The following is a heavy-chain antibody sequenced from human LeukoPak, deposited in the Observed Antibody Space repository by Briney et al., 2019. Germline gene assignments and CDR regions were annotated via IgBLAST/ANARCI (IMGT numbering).Heavy chain of an antibody. J-gene: IGHJ6*02. Sequence: GGSLRLSRAASGFTFSSYAMSWVRQAPGKGLKWVSAISGSGGSTYYADSVKGRFTISRDNSKNTLYLQMNSLRAEDTAVYYCAKDAPVVVVPAAMFDVWGQGTTVTVSS. CDR3: AKDAPVVVVPAAMFDV. CDR1: GFTFSSYA. V-gene: IGHV3-23*01. D-gene: IGHD2-2*01. CDR2: ISGSGGST.